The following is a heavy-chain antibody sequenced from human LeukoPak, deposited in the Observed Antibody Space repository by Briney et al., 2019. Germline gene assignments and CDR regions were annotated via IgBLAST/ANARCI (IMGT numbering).Heavy chain of an antibody. Sequence: SETLSLTCTVSGYSISSGYFWGWIRQPPGKGLEWIGTMYHSGGTYYNPSLKSRVTISVDTSKNQFSLRLSSVTAADTAMYYCGRDRGADTASTDWGQGTLVTVSS. CDR2: MYHSGGT. CDR3: GRDRGADTASTD. V-gene: IGHV4-38-2*02. J-gene: IGHJ4*02. CDR1: GYSISSGYF. D-gene: IGHD5-18*01.